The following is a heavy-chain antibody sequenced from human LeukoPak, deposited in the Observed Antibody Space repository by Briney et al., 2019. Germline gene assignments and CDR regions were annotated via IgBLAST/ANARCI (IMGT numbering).Heavy chain of an antibody. CDR2: ISYDGSNK. Sequence: PGGSLRLSCAASGFTFSSYGMHWVRQASGKGLEWVAVISYDGSNKYYADSVKGRFTISRDNSKNTLYLQMNSLRAEDTAVYYCAKSGIAVAAPTDYWGQGTLVTVSS. D-gene: IGHD6-19*01. CDR1: GFTFSSYG. J-gene: IGHJ4*02. V-gene: IGHV3-30*18. CDR3: AKSGIAVAAPTDY.